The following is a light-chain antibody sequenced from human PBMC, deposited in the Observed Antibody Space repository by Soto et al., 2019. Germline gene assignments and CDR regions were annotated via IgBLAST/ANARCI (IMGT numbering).Light chain of an antibody. CDR2: DTS. J-gene: IGKJ5*01. V-gene: IGKV3-11*01. CDR3: QQHNDWPT. Sequence: EIVLTQSPATLSLSPGERATLSCRASQSVSMHLAFYQQKPGQAPRLLIYDTSNRATGIPARFSGSGSGTEFILTISSVESEDFAIYYCQQHNDWPTFGQGTRLEI. CDR1: QSVSMH.